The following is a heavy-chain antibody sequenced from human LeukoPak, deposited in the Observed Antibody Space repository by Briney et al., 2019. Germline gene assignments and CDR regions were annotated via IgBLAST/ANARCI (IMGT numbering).Heavy chain of an antibody. V-gene: IGHV3-30*14. CDR1: GFAFSNFA. CDR2: VSYEGTIK. CDR3: AREKFDS. J-gene: IGHJ5*01. Sequence: PGGSLRLSCAASGFAFSNFAMHWVRQAPGKGPEWVAVVSYEGTIKYYSDSAKGRFTIPRDNSNSLISLQMNNLTTEDTAVYYCAREKFDSWGQGILVIVS.